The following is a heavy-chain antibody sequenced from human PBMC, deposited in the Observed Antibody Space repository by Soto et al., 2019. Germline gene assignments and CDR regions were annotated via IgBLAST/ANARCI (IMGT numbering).Heavy chain of an antibody. CDR2: ISRSGNPI. Sequence: EVQLVESGGGLVQPGGSLRLSCAVSGFSFSTYAMNWVRQAPGKGLEWVSYISRSGNPIYYADSVKGRFTISRDTAKNSLVLHINSLRDEDTAVYYCARGNTAVGYWGQGTLVTVSS. D-gene: IGHD4-4*01. CDR3: ARGNTAVGY. J-gene: IGHJ4*02. CDR1: GFSFSTYA. V-gene: IGHV3-48*02.